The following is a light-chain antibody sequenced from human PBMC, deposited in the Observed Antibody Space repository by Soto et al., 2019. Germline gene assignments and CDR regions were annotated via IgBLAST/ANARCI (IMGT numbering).Light chain of an antibody. Sequence: QSALTQPPSGSRSPGQSVTISCTGTSSDVGGYNFVSWYQQHPGKAPKLMIYEVTKRPSGVPDRFSGSKSGHTASLTVSGLQAEDEADYYCSSYAGSNNYVFGTGTKLTFL. CDR1: SSDVGGYNF. V-gene: IGLV2-8*01. CDR3: SSYAGSNNYV. CDR2: EVT. J-gene: IGLJ1*01.